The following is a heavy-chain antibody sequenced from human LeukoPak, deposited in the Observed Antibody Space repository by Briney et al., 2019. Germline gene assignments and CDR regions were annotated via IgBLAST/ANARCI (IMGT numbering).Heavy chain of an antibody. Sequence: GGSLRLSCAASGFTFSSYWMSWVRQAPGKGLEWVANIKQDGSEKYYVDSVKGRFAISRDNAKNSLYLEMNSPRAEDTAVYYCARRLLWFGANWFDPWGQGTLVTVSS. CDR2: IKQDGSEK. V-gene: IGHV3-7*01. J-gene: IGHJ5*02. CDR1: GFTFSSYW. D-gene: IGHD3-10*01. CDR3: ARRLLWFGANWFDP.